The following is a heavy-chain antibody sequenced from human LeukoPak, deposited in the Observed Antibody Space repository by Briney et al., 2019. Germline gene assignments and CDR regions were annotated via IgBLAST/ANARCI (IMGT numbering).Heavy chain of an antibody. CDR3: ARASMGDAFDI. CDR1: GYTFTGYY. D-gene: IGHD1-26*01. CDR2: INPNSGGT. Sequence: ASVHVSCLASGYTFTGYYMHWVRQAPGQGLAWMGWINPNSGGTNYAQKFQGRVTMTRDTSISTAYMELSRLRSDDTAVYYCARASMGDAFDIWGQGTMVTVSS. V-gene: IGHV1-2*02. J-gene: IGHJ3*02.